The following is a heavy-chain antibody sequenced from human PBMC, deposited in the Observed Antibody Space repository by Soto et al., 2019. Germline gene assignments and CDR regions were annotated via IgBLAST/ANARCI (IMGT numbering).Heavy chain of an antibody. V-gene: IGHV1-18*01. D-gene: IGHD3-16*01. J-gene: IGHJ4*02. CDR2: ISAYNGNT. Sequence: ASVNVSCKASGYTFTIYGISWVRQAPGQGLEWMGWISAYNGNTNYAQKLQGRVTMTTDTSTSTAYMELRSLRSDDTAVYYCARAVSIMSITFGGVPVKDWGQGTLVTVSS. CDR3: ARAVSIMSITFGGVPVKD. CDR1: GYTFTIYG.